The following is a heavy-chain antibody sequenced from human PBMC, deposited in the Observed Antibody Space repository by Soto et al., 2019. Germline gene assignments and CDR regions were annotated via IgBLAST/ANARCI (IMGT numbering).Heavy chain of an antibody. CDR1: DGSFSDYY. Sequence: KPSETLSLTCTLYDGSFSDYYWGWIRQPPGKGLEWIGEISHSGSTNYTPSLKSRVTISVDTSKNQFSLKLTSVPAADTAIYYCARGLRASFGVRLSYYYYGMDVWGQGTTVTVSS. V-gene: IGHV4-34*01. D-gene: IGHD3-10*01. J-gene: IGHJ6*02. CDR3: ARGLRASFGVRLSYYYYGMDV. CDR2: ISHSGST.